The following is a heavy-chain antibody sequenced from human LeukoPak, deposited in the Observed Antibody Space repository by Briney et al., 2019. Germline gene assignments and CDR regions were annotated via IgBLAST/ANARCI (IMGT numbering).Heavy chain of an antibody. Sequence: SETLSLTCTVSGGSISSYYWSRIRQPPGKGLEWIGDIYYRGSTYYNPSLKSRVSISIDTSNNQFSLTLNSVTAADTALYFCARRRYYDSTGYLDWGQGTLVTVSS. CDR2: IYYRGST. J-gene: IGHJ1*01. V-gene: IGHV4-59*08. CDR3: ARRRYYDSTGYLD. CDR1: GGSISSYY. D-gene: IGHD3-22*01.